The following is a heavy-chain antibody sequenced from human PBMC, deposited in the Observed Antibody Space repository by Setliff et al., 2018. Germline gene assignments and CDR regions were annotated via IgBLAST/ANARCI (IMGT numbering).Heavy chain of an antibody. D-gene: IGHD3-10*01. Sequence: LRLSCAASGFTFSSFWMAWVRQSPGRGLEWVANINQDGSGKFYVDSVKGRFTIFRDNAKNTVYLEMNSLRAEDTAMYYCARIGPSNWGIRGYNWLDPWGQGTLVTVSS. J-gene: IGHJ5*02. V-gene: IGHV3-7*03. CDR1: GFTFSSFW. CDR2: INQDGSGK. CDR3: ARIGPSNWGIRGYNWLDP.